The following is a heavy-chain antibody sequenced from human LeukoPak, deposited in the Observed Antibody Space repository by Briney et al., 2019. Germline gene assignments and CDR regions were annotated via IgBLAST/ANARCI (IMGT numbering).Heavy chain of an antibody. CDR2: IYHSGST. CDR3: ARGRDPRITIFGVVTPFDY. Sequence: SETLSLTCTVSGGSISSGDYYWSWIRQPPGKGLEWIGYIYHSGSTYYNPSLKSRVTISVDRSKNQFSLKPSSVTAADTAVYYCARGRDPRITIFGVVTPFDYWGQGTLVTVSS. J-gene: IGHJ4*02. V-gene: IGHV4-30-2*01. CDR1: GGSISSGDYY. D-gene: IGHD3-3*01.